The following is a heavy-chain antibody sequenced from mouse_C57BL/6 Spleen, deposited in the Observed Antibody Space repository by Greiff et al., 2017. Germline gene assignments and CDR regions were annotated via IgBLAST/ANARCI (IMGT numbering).Heavy chain of an antibody. J-gene: IGHJ4*01. CDR2: IDPEAGGT. CDR1: GYTFTDYE. V-gene: IGHV1-15*01. CDR3: TRSEDGFYAMDY. D-gene: IGHD2-3*01. Sequence: QVQLQQSGAELVRPGASVTLSCKASGYTFTDYEMHWVKQTPVHGLEWIGAIDPEAGGTAYNQKFKGKAILTADKSSSTAYMELRSLTSEDSAVYYCTRSEDGFYAMDYWGQGTSGTVSS.